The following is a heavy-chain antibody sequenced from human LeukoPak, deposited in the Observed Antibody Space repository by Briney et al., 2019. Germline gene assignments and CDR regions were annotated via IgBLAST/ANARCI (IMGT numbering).Heavy chain of an antibody. V-gene: IGHV1-2*06. CDR1: GYSFSDYS. Sequence: ASVKVSCKASGYSFSDYSMHWVRQAPGQGLEWMGRINPNSGGTSYAQNFQGRVSMTRDTSISTTYVELNGLTSDDTAVYYCARGGSGSGYLYYFDYWGQGTLVSVSP. CDR3: ARGGSGSGYLYYFDY. D-gene: IGHD3-10*01. J-gene: IGHJ4*02. CDR2: INPNSGGT.